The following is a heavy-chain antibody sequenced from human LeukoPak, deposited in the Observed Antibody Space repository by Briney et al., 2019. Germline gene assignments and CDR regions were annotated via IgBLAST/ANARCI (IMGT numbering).Heavy chain of an antibody. Sequence: GASVKVSCKASGYTFTSYGISWVRQAPGQGLEWMGWISAYNGNTNYAQKLQGRVTMTTDTSTSTAYMELRSLRSDDTAVYYCAREGDIVDGSNWFDPWGQGTLVTVSP. CDR2: ISAYNGNT. CDR3: AREGDIVDGSNWFDP. CDR1: GYTFTSYG. D-gene: IGHD5-12*01. J-gene: IGHJ5*02. V-gene: IGHV1-18*01.